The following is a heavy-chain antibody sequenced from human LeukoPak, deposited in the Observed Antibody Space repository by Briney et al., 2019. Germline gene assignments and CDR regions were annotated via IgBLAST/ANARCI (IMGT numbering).Heavy chain of an antibody. D-gene: IGHD3-22*01. CDR3: ARNFYDSSTNYHYFDY. Sequence: GGSLRLSCAASEFTFSDYYMSWIRQAPGKGLEWVSYISSSGNTIYYADSLKGRFTISRDNAKNSLYLQMNSLKAEDAAVYYCARNFYDSSTNYHYFDYWGQGTLVTVSS. V-gene: IGHV3-11*04. J-gene: IGHJ4*02. CDR2: ISSSGNTI. CDR1: EFTFSDYY.